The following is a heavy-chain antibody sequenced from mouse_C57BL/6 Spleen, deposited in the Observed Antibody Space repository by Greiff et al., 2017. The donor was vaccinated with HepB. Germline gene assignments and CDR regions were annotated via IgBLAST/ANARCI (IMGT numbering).Heavy chain of an antibody. CDR3: TTGSSGPATY. Sequence: EVQRVESGAELVRPGASVKLSCTASGFNIKDDYMHWVKQRPEQGLEWIGWIDPENGDTEYASKFQGKATITADTSSNTAYLQLSSLTSEDTAVYYCTTGSSGPATYWGQGTLVTVSA. CDR1: GFNIKDDY. CDR2: IDPENGDT. V-gene: IGHV14-4*01. J-gene: IGHJ3*01. D-gene: IGHD3-2*02.